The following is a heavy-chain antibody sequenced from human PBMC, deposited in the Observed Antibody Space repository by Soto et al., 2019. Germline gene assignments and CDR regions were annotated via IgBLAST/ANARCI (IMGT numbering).Heavy chain of an antibody. D-gene: IGHD2-21*02. CDR1: GFTFSSYA. J-gene: IGHJ6*02. V-gene: IGHV3-30-3*01. CDR3: ARDQAYCGGDCYEMYYYYGMDV. Sequence: QAQLVESGGGVVQPGRSLRLSCAASGFTFSSYAMHWVRQAPGKGLEWVAVISYDGSNKYYADSVKGRFTISRDNSKNTLYLQMNSLRAEDTAVYYCARDQAYCGGDCYEMYYYYGMDVWGQGTTVTVSS. CDR2: ISYDGSNK.